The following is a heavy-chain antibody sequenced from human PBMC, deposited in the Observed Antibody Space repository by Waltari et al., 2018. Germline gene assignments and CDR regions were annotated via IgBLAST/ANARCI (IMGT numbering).Heavy chain of an antibody. D-gene: IGHD2-8*02. V-gene: IGHV4-34*02. J-gene: IGHJ6*02. CDR1: GGLFSGYY. CDR2: INHAGHI. Sequence: QVQLQQWGAGLLQPSETLSLTCAVYGGLFSGYYWGWIRQSPGKGLEWIGEINHAGHIKYNPSLRSRVTMLVDTSRSQFSLKLSSMTAADTALYYCVRLEDCSGPGGNCYSGDSFALDVWGQGTTATVSS. CDR3: VRLEDCSGPGGNCYSGDSFALDV.